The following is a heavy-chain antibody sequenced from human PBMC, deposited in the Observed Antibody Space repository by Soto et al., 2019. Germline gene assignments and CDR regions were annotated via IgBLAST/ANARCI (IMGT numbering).Heavy chain of an antibody. CDR2: TYYRAKWYN. Sequence: SQTLSLTCAISGDSVSSNSAAWNWIRQSPSRGLGWLGRTYYRAKWYNDYAVSVKSRITINPDTSKNQFYLQLNSVTPEDTAVYYCATDRSGCYTRRGDFDYWGQGTLVTVYS. CDR1: GDSVSSNSAA. CDR3: ATDRSGCYTRRGDFDY. D-gene: IGHD6-19*01. V-gene: IGHV6-1*01. J-gene: IGHJ4*02.